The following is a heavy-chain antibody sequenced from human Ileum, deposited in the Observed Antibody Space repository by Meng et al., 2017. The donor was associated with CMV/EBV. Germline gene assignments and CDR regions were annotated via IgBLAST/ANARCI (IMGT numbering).Heavy chain of an antibody. D-gene: IGHD6-13*01. J-gene: IGHJ6*02. CDR2: INTLENSI. V-gene: IGHV3-48*03. Sequence: GESLKISCAASGFTFSNFEMNWVRQTPGKGLEWVAYINTLENSIFYADSVKGRFTISRDNAKNSLYLQMNSLRSEDTAIYYCARSPGSSPAGGDGMDVWGQGTTVTVSS. CDR1: GFTFSNFE. CDR3: ARSPGSSPAGGDGMDV.